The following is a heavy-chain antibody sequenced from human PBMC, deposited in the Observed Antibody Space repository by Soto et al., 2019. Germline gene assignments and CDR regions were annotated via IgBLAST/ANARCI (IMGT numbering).Heavy chain of an antibody. D-gene: IGHD3-22*01. Sequence: QMQLQASGPGLVKPSETLSLTCNVSGASVSHGYWSWIRQPPGKALEWIGFMYFGGSFNYNPSLARRATLSVETCKNQFSMKLTSVTASDTAVYYCARSYYDSTGFAVDPWGQGTRVTVSS. CDR2: MYFGGSF. J-gene: IGHJ5*02. CDR3: ARSYYDSTGFAVDP. CDR1: GASVSHGY. V-gene: IGHV4-59*02.